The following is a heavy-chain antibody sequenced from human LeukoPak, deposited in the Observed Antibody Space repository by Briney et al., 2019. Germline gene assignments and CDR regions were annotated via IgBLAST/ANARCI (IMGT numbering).Heavy chain of an antibody. J-gene: IGHJ4*02. CDR2: IKPDGSEQ. V-gene: IGHV3-7*01. Sequence: GGSLRLSCAAYGFTFNNYYMGWVRQAPGKGLEWVANIKPDGSEQHYVDSLKGRFTISRDNANNLVYLQMKSLRAEDTAIYYCARRAGGYSHPYDYWGQGILVTVSS. CDR1: GFTFNNYY. CDR3: ARRAGGYSHPYDY. D-gene: IGHD4-23*01.